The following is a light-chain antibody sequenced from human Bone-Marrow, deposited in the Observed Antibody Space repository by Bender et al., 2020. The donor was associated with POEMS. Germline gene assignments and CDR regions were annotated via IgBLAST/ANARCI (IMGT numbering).Light chain of an antibody. V-gene: IGLV4-69*01. CDR3: TAYTGIKNV. J-gene: IGLJ3*02. Sequence: QLVLTQSPSASASLGASVKLTCTLSSGHTNYAIAWHQQQPEKGPRFLMKVNRDGSHDRGDGIPDRFSGSKSGNTASLTVSGLQAEDEADYYCTAYTGIKNVFGGGTKLTVL. CDR1: SGHTNYA. CDR2: VNRDGSH.